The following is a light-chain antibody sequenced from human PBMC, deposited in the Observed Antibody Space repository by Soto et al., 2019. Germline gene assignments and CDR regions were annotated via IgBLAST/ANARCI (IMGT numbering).Light chain of an antibody. CDR1: RSDIGDSTF. Sequence: QSVLTQPAPVSGSPGQSVTISRTGPRSDIGDSTFISWYQHSPGKAPRLLIYEVNNRPSGVSKRYSSSKAGNTASPTISGLLDDDQADYFCASFGSGTILVFGSGTKVTVL. CDR3: ASFGSGTILV. J-gene: IGLJ1*01. V-gene: IGLV2-14*01. CDR2: EVN.